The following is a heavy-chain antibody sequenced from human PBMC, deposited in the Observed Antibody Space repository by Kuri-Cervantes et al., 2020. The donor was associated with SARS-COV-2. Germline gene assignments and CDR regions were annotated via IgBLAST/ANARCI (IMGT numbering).Heavy chain of an antibody. D-gene: IGHD1-26*01. J-gene: IGHJ5*02. CDR1: GGSINDYY. CDR3: ARDNILFSGSGFDT. Sequence: SETLSLTCTVSGGSINDYYWGWIRQPPGNGLEWIGYFYSTGVTNYDPSLKTRVTISTDASKTQLSLKLTSVTAADTAVYDCARDNILFSGSGFDTWGQGALVTVSS. CDR2: FYSTGVT. V-gene: IGHV4-59*01.